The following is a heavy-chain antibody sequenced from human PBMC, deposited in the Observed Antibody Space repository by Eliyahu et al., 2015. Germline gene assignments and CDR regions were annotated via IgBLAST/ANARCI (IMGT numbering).Heavy chain of an antibody. V-gene: IGHV3-21*04. CDR1: GFSMRSYG. CDR2: IGGSGSRI. CDR3: ARDVSATIGGTIDS. D-gene: IGHD5-12*01. Sequence: EVQLVESGGGLVKPGGSLRLSCEASGFSMRSYGMDWVRQAPGKGLEWVAGIGGSGSRIQYSDSVKGRFTVSRDNAKNSLSLQLNSLRVEDTAVYYCARDVSATIGGTIDSWGQGTLVTVSS. J-gene: IGHJ4*02.